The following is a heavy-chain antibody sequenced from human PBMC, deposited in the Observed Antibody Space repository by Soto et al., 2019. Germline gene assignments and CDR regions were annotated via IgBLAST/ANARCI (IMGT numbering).Heavy chain of an antibody. CDR1: GFTFKIYA. V-gene: IGHV3-30*04. CDR3: ARDREGSRRNIAVACTPLYC. J-gene: IGHJ4*02. CDR2: ISYDGRHK. D-gene: IGHD6-19*01. Sequence: QVQLVESGGGVVQPGMSLSCTCAASGFTFKIYAMHWLRQAPGAAQEWVAVISYDGRHKYYQDSVKGRFPISIDKSKNPWYLRMNSLRAADTAVSYCARDREGSRRNIAVACTPLYCWGQVSVVTVSS.